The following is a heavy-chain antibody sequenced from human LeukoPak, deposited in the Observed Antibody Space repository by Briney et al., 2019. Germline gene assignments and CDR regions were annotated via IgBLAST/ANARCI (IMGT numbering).Heavy chain of an antibody. D-gene: IGHD3-10*01. CDR3: ARDLLVRGVRFDP. CDR2: INSDGSST. CDR1: GXTLSSFW. Sequence: GGSLRLSCVASGXTLSSFWMHWVRQAPGKGLVWVSRINSDGSSTTYADSVKGRFAISRDNAKNTLYLQMNSLRAEDTAVYYCARDLLVRGVRFDPWGQGTQVTVSS. V-gene: IGHV3-74*01. J-gene: IGHJ5*02.